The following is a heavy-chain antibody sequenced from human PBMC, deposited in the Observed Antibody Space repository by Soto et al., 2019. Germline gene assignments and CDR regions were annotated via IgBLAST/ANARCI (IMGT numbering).Heavy chain of an antibody. J-gene: IGHJ4*02. D-gene: IGHD4-17*01. CDR3: ARIDTVTPPYYFDY. V-gene: IGHV1-46*01. CDR2: INSGAGNT. CDR1: GYTFASFY. Sequence: ASVKVSCKASGYTFASFYVHWVRQAPGQGLEWMGVINSGAGNTAYAQKFQGRVTMTSDTSTCTLYMEMSSLRSEDTAVYYCARIDTVTPPYYFDYCGQGTMVTVYS.